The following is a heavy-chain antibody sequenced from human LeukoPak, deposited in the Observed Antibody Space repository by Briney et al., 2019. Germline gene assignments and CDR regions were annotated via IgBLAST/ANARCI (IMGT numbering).Heavy chain of an antibody. Sequence: GGSLRLSCAASGFTFSSYSMNWVRQAPGKGLEWVSYISSSSSTIYYADSVKDRFTISRDNAKNSLYLQMNILRAEDTAVYYCARDTGDYNAFDIWGQGTMVTVSS. CDR3: ARDTGDYNAFDI. V-gene: IGHV3-48*01. J-gene: IGHJ3*02. CDR2: ISSSSSTI. D-gene: IGHD4-17*01. CDR1: GFTFSSYS.